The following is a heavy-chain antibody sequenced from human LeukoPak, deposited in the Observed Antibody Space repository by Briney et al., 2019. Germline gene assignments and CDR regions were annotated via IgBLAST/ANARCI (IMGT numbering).Heavy chain of an antibody. V-gene: IGHV1-2*02. J-gene: IGHJ4*02. D-gene: IGHD2-21*02. CDR1: GYTFTGYY. CDR3: ARDKGGGDCYVGY. Sequence: ASVKVSCKASGYTFTGYYMHSVRQAPGQGLEWMGWINPNSGGTNYAQKCQGRVTMTRDTSISTAYMELSRLRSDDTAVYYCARDKGGGDCYVGYWGQGTLVTVSS. CDR2: INPNSGGT.